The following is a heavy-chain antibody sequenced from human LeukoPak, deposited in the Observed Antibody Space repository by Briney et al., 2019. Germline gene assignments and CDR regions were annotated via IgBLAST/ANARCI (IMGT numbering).Heavy chain of an antibody. D-gene: IGHD5-12*01. CDR3: AKASRGYSGYDYPLGAFDI. CDR1: GFTFDDYA. Sequence: GRSLRLSCAASGFTFDDYAMHWVRQAPGKGLEWVSGISWNSGSIGYADSVKGRFTISRDNAKNSLYLQMNSLRAEDTALYYCAKASRGYSGYDYPLGAFDIWGQGTMVTVSS. J-gene: IGHJ3*02. CDR2: ISWNSGSI. V-gene: IGHV3-9*01.